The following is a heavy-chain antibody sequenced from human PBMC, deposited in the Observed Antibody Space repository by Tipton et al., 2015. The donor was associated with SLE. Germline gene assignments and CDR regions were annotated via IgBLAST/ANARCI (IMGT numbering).Heavy chain of an antibody. CDR3: ARDPPEYLSAFDQ. Sequence: QLVQSGAEVKPSQTLSVTCAISGDSVSNNGAAWNWVRQSPSRGLQWLGRTYFRSQWLHDYAPSMRSRITIKPDTSKNQFSLQLNAVTPDDTAVYYCARDPPEYLSAFDQWGQGILVTVSS. CDR1: GDSVSNNGAA. D-gene: IGHD2/OR15-2a*01. V-gene: IGHV6-1*01. CDR2: TYFRSQWLH. J-gene: IGHJ4*02.